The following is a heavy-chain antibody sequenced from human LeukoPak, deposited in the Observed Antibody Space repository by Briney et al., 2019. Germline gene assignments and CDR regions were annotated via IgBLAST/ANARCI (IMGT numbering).Heavy chain of an antibody. CDR3: ARDDDTRSHYSRFDY. V-gene: IGHV3-33*01. CDR1: GFTFNRYR. CDR2: IWSDVSKK. J-gene: IGHJ4*02. Sequence: PGGALPLTCAASGFTFNRYRMHWVRQAQGKGLEWVGVIWSDVSKKYYADSVKGRFTVSRKDSKSTLYLQMNSLRVEDTALYFCARDDDTRSHYSRFDYWGQGTLVTVSS. D-gene: IGHD3-22*01.